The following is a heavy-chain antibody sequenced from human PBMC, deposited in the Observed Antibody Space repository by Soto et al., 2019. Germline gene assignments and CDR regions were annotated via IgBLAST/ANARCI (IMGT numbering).Heavy chain of an antibody. Sequence: PGGSLRLSCAASGFTFSSYAMSWVRRAPGKGLEWVSAISGSGGSTYYADSVKGRFTISRDNSKNTLYLQMNSLRAEDTAVYYCAKKAEKSYDILTGYPSNYFDYWGQGTLVTVSS. CDR2: ISGSGGST. V-gene: IGHV3-23*01. CDR1: GFTFSSYA. J-gene: IGHJ4*02. CDR3: AKKAEKSYDILTGYPSNYFDY. D-gene: IGHD3-9*01.